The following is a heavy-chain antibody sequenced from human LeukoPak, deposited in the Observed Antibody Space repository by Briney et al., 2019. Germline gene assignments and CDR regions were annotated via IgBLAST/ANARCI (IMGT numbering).Heavy chain of an antibody. J-gene: IGHJ5*02. CDR3: ARAGQQLVQCWFDP. D-gene: IGHD6-13*01. CDR1: GGSISSSSYY. Sequence: SETLSLTCTVSGGSISSSSYYWGWIRQPPGKGLEWIGSIYYSGSTYYNPSLKSRVTISVDTSKNQFSLKLSSVTAADTAVYYCARAGQQLVQCWFDPWGQGTLVTVSS. CDR2: IYYSGST. V-gene: IGHV4-39*07.